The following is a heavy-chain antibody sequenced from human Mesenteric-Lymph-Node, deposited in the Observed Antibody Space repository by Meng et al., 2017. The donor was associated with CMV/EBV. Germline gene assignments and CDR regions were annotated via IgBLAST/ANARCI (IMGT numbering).Heavy chain of an antibody. V-gene: IGHV3-30*04. D-gene: IGHD4-11*01. Sequence: GESLKISRAASGFIFRNYAMHWIRQAPGKGLELVAFISYDGSGEYYADSVKGRFTTSKDNSKNTLYLQMNNLRVDDTAVYYCARDYSVTGWPPDYWGQGTRVTVSS. CDR3: ARDYSVTGWPPDY. CDR2: ISYDGSGE. J-gene: IGHJ4*02. CDR1: GFIFRNYA.